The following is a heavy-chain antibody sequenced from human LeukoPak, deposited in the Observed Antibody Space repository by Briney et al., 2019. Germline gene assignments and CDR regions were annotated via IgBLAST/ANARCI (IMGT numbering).Heavy chain of an antibody. J-gene: IGHJ4*02. CDR3: ARHLSGTTMSHYFDF. V-gene: IGHV4-39*01. D-gene: IGHD1-1*01. CDR1: GGSISSSNW. CDR2: IYSSGNT. Sequence: PSETLSLTCAVSGGSISSSNWWSWARQPPGKGLEWIASIYSSGNTHSNPSLKSRVSISVDTSKNQVSLKLYSVTASDAAIYYCARHLSGTTMSHYFDFWGQGTLVTVSS.